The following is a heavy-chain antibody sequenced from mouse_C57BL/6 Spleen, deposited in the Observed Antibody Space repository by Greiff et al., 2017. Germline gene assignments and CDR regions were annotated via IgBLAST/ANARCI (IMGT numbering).Heavy chain of an antibody. CDR3: ARELGPFAY. CDR2: IYPSDSET. Sequence: VQLQQPGAELVRPGSSVKLSCKASGYTFPSYWMDWVKQRPGQGLEWIGNIYPSDSETHYNQKFKDKATLTVDKSSSTAYMQLSSLTSEDSAVYYCARELGPFAYWGQGTLVIVSA. CDR1: GYTFPSYW. J-gene: IGHJ3*01. V-gene: IGHV1-61*01. D-gene: IGHD4-1*01.